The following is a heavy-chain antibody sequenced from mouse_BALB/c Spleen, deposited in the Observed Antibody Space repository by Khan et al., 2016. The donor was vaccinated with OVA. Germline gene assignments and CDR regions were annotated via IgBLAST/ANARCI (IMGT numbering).Heavy chain of an antibody. CDR1: GYTFTDFT. J-gene: IGHJ3*01. CDR3: SRGGGGNRFAY. V-gene: IGHV1S137*01. Sequence: QVQLKQSGAELVRPGVSVKISCKGSGYTFTDFTMHWVRQSHAMSLEWIGVISTYYGHATYNQKFKDKATMTVDKSSSTAYMELARLTSEDSAIYFCSRGGGGNRFAYWGQVTLVTVSA. CDR2: ISTYYGHA.